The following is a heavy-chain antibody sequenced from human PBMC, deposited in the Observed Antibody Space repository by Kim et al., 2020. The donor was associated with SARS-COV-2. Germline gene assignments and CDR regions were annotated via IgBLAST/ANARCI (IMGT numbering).Heavy chain of an antibody. D-gene: IGHD3-10*01. J-gene: IGHJ4*02. CDR2: NT. CDR3: AKDTRGQLDF. Sequence: NTWYAESVKRRFTTSADLSKNSLYLQMNSLRVDDTAVYYCAKDTRGQLDFWGQGTLVTVSS. V-gene: IGHV3-23*01.